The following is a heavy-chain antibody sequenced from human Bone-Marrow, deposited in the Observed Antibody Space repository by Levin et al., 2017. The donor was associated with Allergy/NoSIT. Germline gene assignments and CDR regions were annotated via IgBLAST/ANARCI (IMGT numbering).Heavy chain of an antibody. Sequence: SETLSLTCAVFGGSFTDYYWNWVHQPPGKGLEWIGQVYRSGTTTYNPSLKSRVTISLDTSKKQFSLTLSSVSAADTAIYYCARRRLHYYYGLDVWGQGTTVNVSS. V-gene: IGHV4-34*01. CDR2: VYRSGTT. J-gene: IGHJ6*02. CDR3: ARRRLHYYYGLDV. CDR1: GGSFTDYY.